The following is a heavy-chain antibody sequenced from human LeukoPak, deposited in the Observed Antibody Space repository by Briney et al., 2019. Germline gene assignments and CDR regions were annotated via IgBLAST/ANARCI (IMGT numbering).Heavy chain of an antibody. J-gene: IGHJ1*01. V-gene: IGHV3-21*01. Sequence: GGSLRLSCVASGFTFNNYTMIWVRQAPGQGLEWVSSITSESVNKYYADSVKGRFTISRDNAEKSLFLQMNSLSAEDTAVYYCAKVQDGSRWYESFQHWGQGPLVTVSS. CDR1: GFTFNNYT. CDR2: ITSESVNK. D-gene: IGHD2-15*01. CDR3: AKVQDGSRWYESFQH.